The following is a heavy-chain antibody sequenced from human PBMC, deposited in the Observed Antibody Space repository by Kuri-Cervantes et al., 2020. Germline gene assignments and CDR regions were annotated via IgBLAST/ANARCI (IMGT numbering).Heavy chain of an antibody. CDR2: INSDGSST. CDR3: ASLSRIRYFDWLDY. Sequence: GESLKISCAASGFTFSSYWMHWVRQAPGKGLVWVSRINSDGSSTSYADSVKGRFTISRDNAKNSLYLQMNSLRAEDTAGYYCASLSRIRYFDWLDYWGQGTLVTVSS. V-gene: IGHV3-74*01. CDR1: GFTFSSYW. J-gene: IGHJ4*02. D-gene: IGHD3-9*01.